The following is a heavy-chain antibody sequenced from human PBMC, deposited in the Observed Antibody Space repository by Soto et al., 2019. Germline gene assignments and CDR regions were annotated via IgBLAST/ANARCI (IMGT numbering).Heavy chain of an antibody. CDR2: MNPNNGNT. V-gene: IGHV1-8*02. J-gene: IGHJ1*01. CDR1: GYTFTGYY. Sequence: SVKVSCKASGYTFTGYYMHWVRQATVQGLEWMGWMNPNNGNTDYAPKFQGRVTMTMNTSIGTAYMELSSLRSEDTAVYYCARSPRNYYALGSYSYFRHWGQGTLVTVSS. CDR3: ARSPRNYYALGSYSYFRH. D-gene: IGHD3-10*01.